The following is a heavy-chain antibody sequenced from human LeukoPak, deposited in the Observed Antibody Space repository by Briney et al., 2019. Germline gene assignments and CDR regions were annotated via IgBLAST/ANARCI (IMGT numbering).Heavy chain of an antibody. Sequence: SETLSLTCTVSGGSISSYYWSWIRQPPGKGLEWIGYIYYSGSTNYNPSPKSRVTISVDTSKNQFSLKLSSVTAADTAVYYCARGERTRGDAFDIRGQGTMVTVSS. J-gene: IGHJ3*02. D-gene: IGHD2-2*01. V-gene: IGHV4-59*12. CDR1: GGSISSYY. CDR2: IYYSGST. CDR3: ARGERTRGDAFDI.